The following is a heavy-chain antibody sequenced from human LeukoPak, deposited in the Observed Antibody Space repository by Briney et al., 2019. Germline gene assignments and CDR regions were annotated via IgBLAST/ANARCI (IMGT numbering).Heavy chain of an antibody. CDR1: GFTFSSYW. Sequence: QPGGSLRLSCAASGFTFSSYWMHWVRQAPGKGLVWVSRINSDGSSTSYADSVKGRFTIPRDNAKNTLYLQMNSLRAEDTAVYYCAREGFGCSGGSCYSNAFDIWGQGTMVTVSS. CDR2: INSDGSST. V-gene: IGHV3-74*01. J-gene: IGHJ3*02. CDR3: AREGFGCSGGSCYSNAFDI. D-gene: IGHD2-15*01.